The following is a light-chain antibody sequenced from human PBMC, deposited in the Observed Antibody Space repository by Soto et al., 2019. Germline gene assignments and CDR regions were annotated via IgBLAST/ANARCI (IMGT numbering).Light chain of an antibody. V-gene: IGKV3-15*01. CDR3: QQYKNWPPIT. CDR2: SVS. J-gene: IGKJ5*01. CDR1: QSVGTS. Sequence: EIVMTQSPATLSAFPGERITLSCRASQSVGTSVAWYQQKRGQAPRLLIYSVSTRATGIAARFSGSGSGTEFTLTISALQSKDSAVYYCQQYKNWPPITFGQGTRLEIK.